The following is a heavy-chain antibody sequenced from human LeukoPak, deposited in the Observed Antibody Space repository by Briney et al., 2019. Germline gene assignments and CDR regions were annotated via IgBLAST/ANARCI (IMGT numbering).Heavy chain of an antibody. J-gene: IGHJ6*02. CDR3: ARDSGYCYYGMDV. Sequence: GGSLRLSCAASGFTVSSNYMSWVRQAPGKGLEWVSVIYSGGSTYYADSVKGRFAISRDNSKNTLYLQMNSLRAEDTAVYYCARDSGYCYYGMDVWGQGTTVTVSS. D-gene: IGHD3-10*01. CDR1: GFTVSSNY. CDR2: IYSGGST. V-gene: IGHV3-53*01.